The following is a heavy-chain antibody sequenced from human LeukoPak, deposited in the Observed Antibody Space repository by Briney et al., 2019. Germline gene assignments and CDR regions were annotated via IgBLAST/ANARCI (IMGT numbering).Heavy chain of an antibody. J-gene: IGHJ4*02. CDR2: INPDGNKK. CDR1: GFTFSSYW. CDR3: ARGRPEDY. D-gene: IGHD2-2*01. Sequence: SGGSLRLSCAASGFTFSSYWMDWVRQAPGKGLEWVASINPDGNKKYSADSVKGRFTISRDNAENSLYLQMNSLRDEDTAVYYCARGRPEDYWGQGILVTVSS. V-gene: IGHV3-7*01.